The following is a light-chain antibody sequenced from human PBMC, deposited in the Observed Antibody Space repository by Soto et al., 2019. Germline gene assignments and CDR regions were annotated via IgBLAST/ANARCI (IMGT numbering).Light chain of an antibody. CDR1: QGISNY. Sequence: DIQMTQSPSSLSASVGDRVTITCRASQGISNYLAWYQQKPGKVPKLLIYAASTLQSVVPSRFSGSGSVTDFTLTISSLQREDVATYYCQKYNSAPRTFGQGNKVEIK. V-gene: IGKV1-27*01. J-gene: IGKJ1*01. CDR3: QKYNSAPRT. CDR2: AAS.